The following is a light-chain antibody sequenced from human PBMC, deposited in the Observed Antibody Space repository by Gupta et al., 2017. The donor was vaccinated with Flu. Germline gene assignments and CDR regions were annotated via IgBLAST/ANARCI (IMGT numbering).Light chain of an antibody. V-gene: IGLV2-11*01. CDR2: DVS. CDR1: SSDVGGYNY. J-gene: IGLJ3*02. CDR3: CSYADSLWV. Sequence: QSALTQPRSVSGSPGQSVTISCTGTSSDVGGYNYVSWYQQHPGKAPKLMIYDVSKRPPGVPDRFSSSKSGTTASLTISGLQAEAEADYYCCSYADSLWVFGGGTKLTVL.